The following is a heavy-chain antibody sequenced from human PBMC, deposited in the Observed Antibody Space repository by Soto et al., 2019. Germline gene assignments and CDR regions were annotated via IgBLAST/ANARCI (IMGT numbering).Heavy chain of an antibody. J-gene: IGHJ6*02. V-gene: IGHV1-69*01. D-gene: IGHD2-2*01. CDR1: GGTFSSYA. CDR3: ARDLIVVVPAANYYYYGMDV. CDR2: MIPIFGTA. Sequence: QVQLVQSGAEVKKPGSSVKVSSKASGGTFSSYAISWVRQAPGQGLEWMGGMIPIFGTANYAQKFQGRVTITADESTSTAYMELSSLRSEDTAVYYCARDLIVVVPAANYYYYGMDVWGQGTTVTVSS.